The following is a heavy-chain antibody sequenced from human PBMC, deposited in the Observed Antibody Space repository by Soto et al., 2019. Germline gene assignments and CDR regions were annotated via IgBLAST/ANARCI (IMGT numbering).Heavy chain of an antibody. CDR3: ARDSMVRGLSYGMDV. J-gene: IGHJ6*02. CDR2: IYYSGST. V-gene: IGHV4-59*01. CDR1: GGSISSYY. Sequence: SETLSLTCTVSGGSISSYYWSWIRQPPGKGLEWIGYIYYSGSTNYNPSLKSRVTISVDTSKNQFSLKLSSVTAADTAVYYCARDSMVRGLSYGMDVWGQGXTVTVYS. D-gene: IGHD3-10*01.